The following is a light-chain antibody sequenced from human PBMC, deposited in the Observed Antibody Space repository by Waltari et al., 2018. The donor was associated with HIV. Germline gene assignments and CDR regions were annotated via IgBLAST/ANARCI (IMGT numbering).Light chain of an antibody. Sequence: QSALTQPRSVSGSPGQSVTISCTGTASNIGHFDYVSWYQQYPGKAPKVINYEVFQPPSGVPDRFTASYSSITASLTISGLQDEDEAYYYCCSYAGTYTYVFGSGTTVTVL. CDR3: CSYAGTYTYV. V-gene: IGLV2-11*01. CDR2: EVF. CDR1: ASNIGHFDY. J-gene: IGLJ1*01.